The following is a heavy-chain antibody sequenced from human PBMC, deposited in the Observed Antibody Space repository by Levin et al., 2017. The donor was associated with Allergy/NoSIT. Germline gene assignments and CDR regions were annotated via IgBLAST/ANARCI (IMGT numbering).Heavy chain of an antibody. Sequence: SETLSLTCAVYDGSSRGYHLSWIRQPPGKGLEWIGEINHYGGTNYNPSLESRVTLSVDTSTNHFSLRLSSVTAAATAVYYCAMGSLSAWEVAHRWGQGTLVTVSS. CDR2: INHYGGT. CDR1: DGSSRGYH. J-gene: IGHJ4*02. V-gene: IGHV4-34*01. D-gene: IGHD1-26*01. CDR3: AMGSLSAWEVAHR.